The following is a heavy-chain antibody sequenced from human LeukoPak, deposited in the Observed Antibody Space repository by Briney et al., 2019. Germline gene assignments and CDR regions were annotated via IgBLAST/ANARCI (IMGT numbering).Heavy chain of an antibody. CDR2: IYSGGST. CDR3: ARFPTAAAGGPNWFDP. J-gene: IGHJ5*02. V-gene: IGHV3-53*01. CDR1: GFTLSRYW. D-gene: IGHD6-13*01. Sequence: GGSLRLSCAASGFTLSRYWMSWVRQAPGKGLEWVTVIYSGGSTYYADSVKGRFTISRDNSKNTLYLQMNSLRAEDTAVYYCARFPTAAAGGPNWFDPWGQGTLVTVSS.